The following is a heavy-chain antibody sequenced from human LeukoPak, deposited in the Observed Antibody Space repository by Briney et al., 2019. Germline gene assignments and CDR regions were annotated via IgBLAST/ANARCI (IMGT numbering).Heavy chain of an antibody. Sequence: PGGSLRLSCAASGFTFSNAWMSWVRQAPGKGLEWVGRIKSKTDGGTTDYAAPVKGRFTVSRDDSKNTLYLQMNSLKTEDTAVYYCTTDIVVVPAAMAYYFDYWGQGTLVTVSS. V-gene: IGHV3-15*01. J-gene: IGHJ4*02. D-gene: IGHD2-2*01. CDR1: GFTFSNAW. CDR3: TTDIVVVPAAMAYYFDY. CDR2: IKSKTDGGTT.